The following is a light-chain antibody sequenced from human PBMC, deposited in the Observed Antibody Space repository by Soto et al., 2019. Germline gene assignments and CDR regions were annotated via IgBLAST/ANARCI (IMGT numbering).Light chain of an antibody. CDR3: PQYNSYST. CDR2: DDS. V-gene: IGKV1-5*01. Sequence: ESQVTRCPSTLSAAVGDRFAICCRASQSINRWLAWYQQTPGKSPKLLIYDDSSLETGVPSRFSGSGSGTEFTLTISSLQPDDFATYYCPQYNSYSTVGPGTQVEIK. J-gene: IGKJ1*01. CDR1: QSINRW.